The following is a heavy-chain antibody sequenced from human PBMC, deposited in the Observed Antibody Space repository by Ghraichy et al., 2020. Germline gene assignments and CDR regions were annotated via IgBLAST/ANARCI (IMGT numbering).Heavy chain of an antibody. J-gene: IGHJ3*02. CDR3: ARPSPLDPGSPNAFDI. CDR2: INPSGGST. Sequence: ASVKVSCKASGYTFTSYYMHWVRQAPGQGLEWMGIINPSGGSTSYAQKFQGRVTMTRDTSTSTVYMELSSLRSEDTAVYYCARPSPLDPGSPNAFDIWGQGTMVTVSS. V-gene: IGHV1-46*01. CDR1: GYTFTSYY. D-gene: IGHD3-16*02.